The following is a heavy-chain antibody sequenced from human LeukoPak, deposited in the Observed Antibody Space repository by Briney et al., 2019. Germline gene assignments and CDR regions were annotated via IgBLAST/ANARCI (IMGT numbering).Heavy chain of an antibody. CDR1: GFTFSSYA. CDR2: ISYDGSNK. D-gene: IGHD1-1*01. V-gene: IGHV3-30-3*01. CDR3: ARGPWNDVGYFDY. J-gene: IGHJ4*02. Sequence: PGGSLRLSCAASGFTFSSYAMHWVRQAPGKGREWVAVISYDGSNKYYADSVKGRFTISRDNSKNTLYLQMNSLRAEDTAVYYCARGPWNDVGYFDYWGQGTLVTVSS.